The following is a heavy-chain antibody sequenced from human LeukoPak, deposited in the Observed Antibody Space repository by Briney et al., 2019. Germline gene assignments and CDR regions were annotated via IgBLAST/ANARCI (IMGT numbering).Heavy chain of an antibody. V-gene: IGHV3-48*03. CDR1: GFTFSSFE. CDR3: VSAYGGLLDY. Sequence: QPGGSLRLSCAPSGFTFSSFEMNWVRQAPGKGLEWVSYVSGNGDTKYYAESVRGRFTISRDNAKNSLYLQMNSLRAEDTAAYYCVSAYGGLLDYWGQGTLVTVSS. J-gene: IGHJ4*02. CDR2: VSGNGDTK. D-gene: IGHD3-16*01.